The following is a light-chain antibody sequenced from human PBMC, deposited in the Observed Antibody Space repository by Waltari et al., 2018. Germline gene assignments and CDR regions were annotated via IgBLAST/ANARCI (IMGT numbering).Light chain of an antibody. V-gene: IGKV1-39*01. Sequence: DIQMTQSPTSLSASVGDTVTITCRASQTTNNYLNWYQQRAGKAPKLLIYAASTLQSGVPSRFSGSGYGTDFTLTISSLQPEDSATYFCQQSSYIPYTFGQGTILQIK. J-gene: IGKJ2*01. CDR1: QTTNNY. CDR2: AAS. CDR3: QQSSYIPYT.